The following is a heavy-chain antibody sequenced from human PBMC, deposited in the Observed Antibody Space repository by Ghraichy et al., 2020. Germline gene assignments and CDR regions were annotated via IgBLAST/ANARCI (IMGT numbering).Heavy chain of an antibody. Sequence: SQTLSLTCAISGDSVSSSSAAWNWIRQSPSRGLEWLGRTYYRSKWYNDYSVSVKSRITINPDTSKNQFSLQLNSVTPEDTAVYYCARALFPQYSSSWYYYYGMDVWGQGTTVTVSS. CDR3: ARALFPQYSSSWYYYYGMDV. CDR1: GDSVSSSSAA. CDR2: TYYRSKWYN. V-gene: IGHV6-1*01. J-gene: IGHJ6*02. D-gene: IGHD6-13*01.